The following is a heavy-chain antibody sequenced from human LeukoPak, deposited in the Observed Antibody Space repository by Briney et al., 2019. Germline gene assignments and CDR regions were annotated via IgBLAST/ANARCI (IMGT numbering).Heavy chain of an antibody. V-gene: IGHV4-34*01. Sequence: PSETLSLTCAVYGESFDSFYWNWVRQAPGKGLEWLGEVNQSGGSDYNPALESRVAISADASKGQFSLKLISVTAADTAVYYCAVRLTTGRLGTATTWFDPWGQGTLVSVSS. CDR3: AVRLTTGRLGTATTWFDP. CDR1: GESFDSFY. CDR2: VNQSGGS. D-gene: IGHD1-1*01. J-gene: IGHJ5*02.